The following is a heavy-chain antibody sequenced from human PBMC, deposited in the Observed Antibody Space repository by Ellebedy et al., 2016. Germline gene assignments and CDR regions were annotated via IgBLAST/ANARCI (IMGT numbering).Heavy chain of an antibody. CDR2: ISGNGGST. D-gene: IGHD2-15*01. CDR1: GFTFSSYA. V-gene: IGHV3-23*01. Sequence: GESLKISCAASGFTFSSYAMSWVRQAPGKGLEWVSAISGNGGSTYYADSVKGRFTISRYNSKNTLYLQMNSLRAEDTAVYYCSKDRDIVVVVAALFDYWGQGTLVTVSS. J-gene: IGHJ4*02. CDR3: SKDRDIVVVVAALFDY.